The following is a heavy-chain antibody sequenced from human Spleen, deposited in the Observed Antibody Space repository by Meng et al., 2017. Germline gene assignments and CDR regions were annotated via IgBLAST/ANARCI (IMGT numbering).Heavy chain of an antibody. V-gene: IGHV3-23*01. CDR1: GFTFATYA. CDR2: ISGSGRST. Sequence: GESLKISCTASGFTFATYAMTWVRQAPGKGLERVSAISGSGRSTYYADSVKGRFTISRDNSKNTLSLQMNSLRVEDTAIYFCATVVMIEVVITTRYFDHWGQGTLVTVSS. D-gene: IGHD3-22*01. J-gene: IGHJ1*01. CDR3: ATVVMIEVVITTRYFDH.